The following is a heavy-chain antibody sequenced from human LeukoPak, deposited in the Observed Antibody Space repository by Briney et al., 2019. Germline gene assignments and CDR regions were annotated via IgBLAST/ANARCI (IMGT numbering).Heavy chain of an antibody. CDR3: ARSQSGVFDV. CDR1: VFTFSNYW. CDR2: LKGDVTNI. J-gene: IGHJ3*01. D-gene: IGHD2-8*01. V-gene: IGHV3-74*01. Sequence: GGSLSLSCVASVFTFSNYWMQCVRQVPGKGLVWVSRLKGDVTNIIYADSVKGRFTISRDKTENTLYLQMNSLRAEDTALYYCARSQSGVFDVWGQGTMVTVSS.